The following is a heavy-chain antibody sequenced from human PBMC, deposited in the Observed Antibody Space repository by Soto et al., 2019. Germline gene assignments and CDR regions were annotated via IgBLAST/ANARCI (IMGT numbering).Heavy chain of an antibody. J-gene: IGHJ1*01. CDR3: VRGYCTTTPCSGDFQH. CDR2: IHPSGDT. CDR1: GYKFTTYF. V-gene: IGHV1-46*01. D-gene: IGHD2-8*01. Sequence: QVQLVQSGAEVKKPGASVKVACKASGYKFTTYFIHWVRQAPGQGLEWMGMIHPSGDTGYGQKFRGRGTMTIDTSTTTAYMELRNLTSEDTAIYFSVRGYCTTTPCSGDFQHWGQGTLVTVSS.